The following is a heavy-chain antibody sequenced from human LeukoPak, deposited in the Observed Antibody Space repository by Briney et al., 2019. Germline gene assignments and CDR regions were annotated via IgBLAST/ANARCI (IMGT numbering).Heavy chain of an antibody. V-gene: IGHV3-13*01. CDR2: LSTTGDT. D-gene: IGHD2-2*01. Sequence: GGSLRLSCAASGFTISRYDIHWVRQVTGKGLEWVSFLSTTGDTYYQDSMKGRFTISRDNSKNSLYLQMNSLRTEDTALYYCAKDRHGYQLPKDWGQGTLVTVSS. CDR3: AKDRHGYQLPKD. CDR1: GFTISRYD. J-gene: IGHJ4*02.